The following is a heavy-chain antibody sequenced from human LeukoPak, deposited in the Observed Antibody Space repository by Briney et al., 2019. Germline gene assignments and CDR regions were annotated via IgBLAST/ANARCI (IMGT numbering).Heavy chain of an antibody. CDR3: ARDGTTGTTHWGYYYYGMDV. CDR1: GFTFSSYW. D-gene: IGHD1-1*01. CDR2: IKQDGSEK. J-gene: IGHJ6*02. V-gene: IGHV3-7*01. Sequence: PGGSLRLSCAASGFTFSSYWMSWVRQAPGRGLEWVANIKQDGSEKYYVDSVKGRFTISRDNAKNSMYLQVSSLRAEDTAVYYCARDGTTGTTHWGYYYYGMDVWGQGTTVTVSS.